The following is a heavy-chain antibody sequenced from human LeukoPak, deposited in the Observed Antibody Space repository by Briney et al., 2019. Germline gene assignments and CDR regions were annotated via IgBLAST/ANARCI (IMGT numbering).Heavy chain of an antibody. Sequence: GGSLRLSCAASGFTFSTHAMTWVRQAPGKGLEWVSAITDSGGSTFYADSVKGRFTISRDNSKNTVYLQMNSLRAEDTAIYYCTKLGVFDSIDIWGQGTKVTVS. CDR2: ITDSGGST. D-gene: IGHD3-3*01. CDR3: TKLGVFDSIDI. V-gene: IGHV3-23*01. J-gene: IGHJ3*02. CDR1: GFTFSTHA.